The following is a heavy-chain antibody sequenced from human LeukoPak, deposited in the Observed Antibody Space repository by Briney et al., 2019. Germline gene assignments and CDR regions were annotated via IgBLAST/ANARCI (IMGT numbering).Heavy chain of an antibody. Sequence: SQTLSLTCTVSGGSISSGDYYWSWIRQPPGKGLEWIGYICYSGTTYYNPSLKSRLTISVDTSKNQFSLRLSSVTAADTAVYYCARKRDDGDYHTDYWGQGTLVTVSP. D-gene: IGHD4-17*01. CDR3: ARKRDDGDYHTDY. CDR2: ICYSGTT. J-gene: IGHJ4*02. V-gene: IGHV4-31*03. CDR1: GGSISSGDYY.